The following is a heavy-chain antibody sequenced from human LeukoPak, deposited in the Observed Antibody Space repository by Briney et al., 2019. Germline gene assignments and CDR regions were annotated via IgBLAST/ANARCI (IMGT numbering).Heavy chain of an antibody. CDR2: ISSTSSAI. CDR1: GFIFSTYA. D-gene: IGHD5-18*01. Sequence: GGSLRLSCATSGFIFSTYALSWVRQAPGKGLEWLSYISSTSSAIYYADSLKGRFTISRDNAKNSLYLQMNSLRAEDTAVYYSARVIASYGDSAYWGQGTLVTVSS. V-gene: IGHV3-48*04. CDR3: ARVIASYGDSAY. J-gene: IGHJ4*02.